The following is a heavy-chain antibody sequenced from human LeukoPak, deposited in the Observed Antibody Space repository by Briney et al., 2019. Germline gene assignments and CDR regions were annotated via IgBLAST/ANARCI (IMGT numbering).Heavy chain of an antibody. J-gene: IGHJ4*02. V-gene: IGHV3-48*03. D-gene: IGHD3-16*01. CDR2: ISSSGSTI. CDR3: VRGIGDYIWAKGHYFDY. CDR1: GFTFSSYE. Sequence: GGSLRLSCAASGFTFSSYEMNWVRQAPGKGLEWVSYISSSGSTIYYADSVKGRFTISRDNAKNSLYLQMNSLRAEDTAVYYCVRGIGDYIWAKGHYFDYWGQGILVIVSS.